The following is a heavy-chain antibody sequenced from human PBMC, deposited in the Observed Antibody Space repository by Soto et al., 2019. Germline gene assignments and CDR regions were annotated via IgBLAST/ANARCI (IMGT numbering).Heavy chain of an antibody. CDR1: GGTFSSYA. D-gene: IGHD5-12*01. CDR3: ARVKIVATIFAGVFDY. J-gene: IGHJ4*01. Sequence: QVQLVQSGAEVKKPGSSVKVSCKASGGTFSSYAISWVRQAPGQGLEWMGGIIPLFGTANYAQKFQGRVTITADEYKSTAYMGLSSLRSEDTDVYYCARVKIVATIFAGVFDYGGHGTLVTVSS. V-gene: IGHV1-69*12. CDR2: IIPLFGTA.